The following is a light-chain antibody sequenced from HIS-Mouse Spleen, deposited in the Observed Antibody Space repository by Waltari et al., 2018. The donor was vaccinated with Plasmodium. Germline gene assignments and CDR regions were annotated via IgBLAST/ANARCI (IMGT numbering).Light chain of an antibody. V-gene: IGLV2-23*01. Sequence: QSALTQPASVSGSPGLSITISCTGTSSDVGSYNLVSWYQQHPGKAPKLRIYEGSKRSSVVSNRFSGSKSGNTASLTISGLQAEDEADYYCCSYAGSSTWVFGGGTKLTVL. CDR2: EGS. J-gene: IGLJ3*02. CDR3: CSYAGSSTWV. CDR1: SSDVGSYNL.